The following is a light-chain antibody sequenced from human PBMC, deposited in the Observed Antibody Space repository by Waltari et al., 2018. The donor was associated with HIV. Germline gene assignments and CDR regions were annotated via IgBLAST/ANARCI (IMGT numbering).Light chain of an antibody. CDR3: CSYVGVVNSFVL. J-gene: IGLJ2*01. Sequence: QSALTQPASVSGSPGQSITISCTATSSNLVSSYQQHPGKAPKLIIYEVSKRPSGVSDRFSASKSGNTASLTISGLQAEDEADYHCCSYVGVVNSFVLFGGGTKLTVL. V-gene: IGLV2-23*02. CDR1: SSNL. CDR2: EVS.